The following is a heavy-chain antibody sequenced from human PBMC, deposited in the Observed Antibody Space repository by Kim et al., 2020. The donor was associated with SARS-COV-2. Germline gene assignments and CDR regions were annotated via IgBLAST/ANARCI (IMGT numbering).Heavy chain of an antibody. J-gene: IGHJ4*02. Sequence: SETLSLTCTVSGGSISSSSYYWGWIRQPPGKGLEWIGSIYYSGSTYYNPSLKSRVTISVDTSKNQFPLKLSSVTAADTAVYYCASNRFITKYTYDYWGQGTLVTVSS. CDR3: ASNRFITKYTYDY. CDR2: IYYSGST. V-gene: IGHV4-39*01. CDR1: GGSISSSSYY. D-gene: IGHD3-22*01.